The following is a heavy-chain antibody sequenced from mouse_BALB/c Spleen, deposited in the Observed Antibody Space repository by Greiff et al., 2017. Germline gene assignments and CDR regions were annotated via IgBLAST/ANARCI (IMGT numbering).Heavy chain of an antibody. J-gene: IGHJ3*01. CDR1: GFSLTSYC. Sequence: VQLQESGPGLVAPSQTLSITCTASGFSLTSYCVNWVRQPPGKGLEWLGVIWAGGSTNYNSALMSILSISKDNSKSQVFLKMNSLQTDDTAMYYCAIYDYEGFADWGQGTLVTVSA. V-gene: IGHV2-9*02. D-gene: IGHD2-4*01. CDR3: AIYDYEGFAD. CDR2: IWAGGST.